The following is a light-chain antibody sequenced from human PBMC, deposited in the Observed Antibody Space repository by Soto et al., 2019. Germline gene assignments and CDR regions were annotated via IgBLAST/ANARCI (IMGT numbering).Light chain of an antibody. Sequence: QSALTQPPSVSGAPGQRVTISCTGSSSNIGAGYDVHWYQQLPGTAPKLLIYGGNNRPPGVPDRFSGSRSGTSASLDITGLQAEDEAAYFCQSYDMSLNNYVFGTGTKVTVL. CDR3: QSYDMSLNNYV. V-gene: IGLV1-40*01. J-gene: IGLJ1*01. CDR2: GGN. CDR1: SSNIGAGYD.